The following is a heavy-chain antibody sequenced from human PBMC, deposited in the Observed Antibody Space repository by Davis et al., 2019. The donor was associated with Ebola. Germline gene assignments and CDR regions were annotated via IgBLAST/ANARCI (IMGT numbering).Heavy chain of an antibody. Sequence: GESLKISCAASGFTVSSNYMSWVRQAPGKGLEWVSVIYSGGSTYYADSVKGRFTISRDNAKNSLYLQMNSLRAEDTAVYYCARGTTPGSGSPGWGQGTLVTVSS. CDR3: ARGTTPGSGSPG. CDR2: IYSGGST. V-gene: IGHV3-53*01. J-gene: IGHJ4*02. CDR1: GFTVSSNY. D-gene: IGHD6-19*01.